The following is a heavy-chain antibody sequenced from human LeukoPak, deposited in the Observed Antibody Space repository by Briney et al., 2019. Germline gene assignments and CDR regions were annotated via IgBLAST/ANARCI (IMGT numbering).Heavy chain of an antibody. J-gene: IGHJ6*04. V-gene: IGHV3-74*01. CDR1: RFTFSTYW. CDR2: INSDGSST. CDR3: ARGGTVVAATRLPLDV. D-gene: IGHD2-15*01. Sequence: PGGSLRLSCAASRFTFSTYWMHWVRQAPGKGLVWVSRINSDGSSTGYADSVKGRFTISRDNAKNSLYLQMNSLRAEDTAVYYCARGGTVVAATRLPLDVWGKGTTVTVSS.